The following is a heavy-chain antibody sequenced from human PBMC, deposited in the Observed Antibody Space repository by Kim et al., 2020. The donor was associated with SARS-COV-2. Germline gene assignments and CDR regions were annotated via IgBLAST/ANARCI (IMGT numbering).Heavy chain of an antibody. J-gene: IGHJ4*02. CDR1: GFAFSNYA. D-gene: IGHD2-2*02. V-gene: IGHV3-23*01. CDR3: AKGRGSSTTSCYNY. Sequence: GGSLRLSCAASGFAFSNYAMTWVRQAPRRGLEWVSSISGSGDNTLYADSVKGRFTISRDNSNNTLYLQTNSLRADDTAVYYCAKGRGSSTTSCYNYWGPG. CDR2: ISGSGDNT.